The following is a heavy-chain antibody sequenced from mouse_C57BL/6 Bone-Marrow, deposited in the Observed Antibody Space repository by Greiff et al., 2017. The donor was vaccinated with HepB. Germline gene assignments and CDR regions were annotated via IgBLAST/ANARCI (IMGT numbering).Heavy chain of an antibody. J-gene: IGHJ1*03. Sequence: EVQLVESGGGLVQPGGSLSLSCAASGFTFTDYYMSWVRQPPGKALEWLGFIRNKANGYTTEYSASVKGRFTISRDNSQSILYLQMNALRAEDSATYYCARSMVTTDPGVWGTGTTVTVSS. D-gene: IGHD2-2*01. CDR3: ARSMVTTDPGV. CDR2: IRNKANGYTT. CDR1: GFTFTDYY. V-gene: IGHV7-3*01.